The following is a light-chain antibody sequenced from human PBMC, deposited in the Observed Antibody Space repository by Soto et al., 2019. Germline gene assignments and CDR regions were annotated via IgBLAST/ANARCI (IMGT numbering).Light chain of an antibody. CDR1: QSIRRS. CDR2: AAS. J-gene: IGKJ1*01. V-gene: IGKV1-39*01. Sequence: DFQMTHSPSALSASVADRVTITCRASQSIRRSLNWYQQKPGKAPNLLIYAASSLQTGVPSRFTGSGSGTDFTLTISNLQPEDFAVYYCQQTYSSPRTFGQGTKVDIK. CDR3: QQTYSSPRT.